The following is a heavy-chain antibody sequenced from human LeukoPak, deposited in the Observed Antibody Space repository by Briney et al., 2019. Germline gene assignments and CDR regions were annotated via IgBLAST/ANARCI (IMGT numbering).Heavy chain of an antibody. J-gene: IGHJ4*02. CDR1: ALSITSYY. D-gene: IGHD5/OR15-5a*01. Sequence: SQTLSFTCTVPALSITSYYWSWTRPPAGKGLEWIGRIYTSGITNYNPSLKSRVTMSEDTSKNLFSLKLSSVTAADRAVYYCGRGSLYGDPDYGGQGTLVTVSS. V-gene: IGHV4-4*07. CDR3: GRGSLYGDPDY. CDR2: IYTSGIT.